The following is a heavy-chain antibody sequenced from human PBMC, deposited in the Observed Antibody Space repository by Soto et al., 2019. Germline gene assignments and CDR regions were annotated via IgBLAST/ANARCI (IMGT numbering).Heavy chain of an antibody. V-gene: IGHV1-69*13. Sequence: GASVKVSCKASGGTFRSYAISWVRQAPGQGLEWMGGIIPIFGTANYAQKFQGRVTITADESTSTAYMELSSLRSEDTAVYYCARAPLYYYDSSGYFLPDAFDIWGQGTMVTVSS. CDR1: GGTFRSYA. J-gene: IGHJ3*02. CDR3: ARAPLYYYDSSGYFLPDAFDI. D-gene: IGHD3-22*01. CDR2: IIPIFGTA.